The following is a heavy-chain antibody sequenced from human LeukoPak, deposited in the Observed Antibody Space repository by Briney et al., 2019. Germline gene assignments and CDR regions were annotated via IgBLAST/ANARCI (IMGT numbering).Heavy chain of an antibody. CDR2: IIPIFGTA. J-gene: IGHJ3*02. CDR3: ARARSSGSYYDAFDI. V-gene: IGHV1-69*13. Sequence: GASVKVSCKASGGTFSSYAIHWVRQAPGQGLEWMGGIIPIFGTANYAQKFQGRVTIIADESTSTAYMELSSLRSEDTAVYYCARARSSGSYYDAFDIWGQGTMVTVSS. D-gene: IGHD1-26*01. CDR1: GGTFSSYA.